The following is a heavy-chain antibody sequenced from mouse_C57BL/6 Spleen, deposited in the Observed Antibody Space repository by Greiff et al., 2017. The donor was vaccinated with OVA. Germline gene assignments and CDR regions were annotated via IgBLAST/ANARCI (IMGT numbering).Heavy chain of an antibody. Sequence: VQMQKEGKERVKKGNTKKREGKETEESFTSYWMTWVKQRPGQGLEWIGNINPSNGGTNYNEKSKSKATLTVDKSSSTAYMQLSSLTSEDSAVYYCARGEGYWGQGTTLTVSS. J-gene: IGHJ2*01. CDR1: EESFTSYW. CDR2: INPSNGGT. CDR3: ARGEGY. V-gene: IGHV1-53*01.